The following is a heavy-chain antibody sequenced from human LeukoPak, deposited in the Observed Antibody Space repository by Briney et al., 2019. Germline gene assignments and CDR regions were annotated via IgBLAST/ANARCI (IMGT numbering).Heavy chain of an antibody. CDR2: IYTSGST. CDR1: GGSISSYY. Sequence: PSETLSLTCTVSGGSISSYYWSWIRQPPGKGLEWIGYIYTSGSTNYNPSLKSRVTISVDTSKNQFPLKLSSVTAADTAVYYCARSGYYYDSSGYYPFDYWGQGTLVTVSS. J-gene: IGHJ4*02. D-gene: IGHD3-22*01. V-gene: IGHV4-4*09. CDR3: ARSGYYYDSSGYYPFDY.